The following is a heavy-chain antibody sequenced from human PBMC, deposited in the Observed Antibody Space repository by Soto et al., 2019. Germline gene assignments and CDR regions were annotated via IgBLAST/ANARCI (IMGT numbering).Heavy chain of an antibody. CDR3: ARGQGIQLWLRQTLDY. CDR1: GGSISRGGYY. V-gene: IGHV4-31*03. Sequence: SETLSLTCTVSGGSISRGGYYWSWIRQHPGKGLEWIGYIYYSGSTNYNPSLKSRVTISVDTSKNQFSLKLSSVTAADTAVYYCARGQGIQLWLRQTLDYWGQGTLVTVSS. J-gene: IGHJ4*02. D-gene: IGHD5-18*01. CDR2: IYYSGST.